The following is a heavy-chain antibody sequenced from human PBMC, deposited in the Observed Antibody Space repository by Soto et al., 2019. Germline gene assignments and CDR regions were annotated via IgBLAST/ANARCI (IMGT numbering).Heavy chain of an antibody. CDR1: GFTFSSYG. V-gene: IGHV3-30*18. CDR2: ISYDGSNK. J-gene: IGHJ4*02. Sequence: PGGSLRLSCAASGFTFSSYGMHWVRQAPGKGLEWVAVISYDGSNKYYADSVKGRFTISRDNSKNTLYLQMNSLRAEDTAVYYCAKEPHGGDYFDYWGQGTLVTVSS. CDR3: AKEPHGGDYFDY. D-gene: IGHD2-21*01.